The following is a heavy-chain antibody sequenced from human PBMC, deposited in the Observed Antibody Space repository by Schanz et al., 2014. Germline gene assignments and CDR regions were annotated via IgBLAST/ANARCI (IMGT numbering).Heavy chain of an antibody. Sequence: QVQLVQSGAEVKKPGASVKVSCKASGYTFTYYGVIWVRQAPGQGLEWMGWISTSNGNTNYAQKLQGRVTMTTDTSTSTVYMELRSLTSDDSAVYYCARDRDQWDGNYLDYWGQGTLVTVSS. D-gene: IGHD1-26*01. CDR1: GYTFTYYG. CDR3: ARDRDQWDGNYLDY. J-gene: IGHJ4*02. V-gene: IGHV1-18*01. CDR2: ISTSNGNT.